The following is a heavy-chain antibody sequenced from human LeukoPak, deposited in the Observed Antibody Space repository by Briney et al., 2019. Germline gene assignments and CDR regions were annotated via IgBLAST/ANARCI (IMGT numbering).Heavy chain of an antibody. Sequence: GGSLRLSCAASGFTFSSYAMNWVRQAPGKGLEWVSGISNSGGGTYYADSVKGRFTISRDNSKNTLYLQMNSLRVEDTAVYYCAKGQRWESPHYLDSWGQGTLVTVSS. J-gene: IGHJ4*02. V-gene: IGHV3-23*01. CDR3: AKGQRWESPHYLDS. CDR1: GFTFSSYA. D-gene: IGHD1-26*01. CDR2: ISNSGGGT.